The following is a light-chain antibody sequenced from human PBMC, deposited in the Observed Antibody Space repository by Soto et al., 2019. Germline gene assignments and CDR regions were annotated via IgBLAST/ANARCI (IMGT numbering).Light chain of an antibody. Sequence: DIQMTQSPSTLSASVGDRVTITCRASQSISSWLAWYLQKPGEAPNLLIYKASSLESGVPSRFSGSGSGTEFTLTISSLQPDDFATYYCQQYKSSSHTFGQGTKVDIK. CDR3: QQYKSSSHT. V-gene: IGKV1-5*03. CDR1: QSISSW. CDR2: KAS. J-gene: IGKJ2*01.